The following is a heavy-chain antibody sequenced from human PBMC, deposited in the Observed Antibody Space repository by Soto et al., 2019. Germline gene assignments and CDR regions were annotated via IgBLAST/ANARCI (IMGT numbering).Heavy chain of an antibody. CDR2: IYWNDDK. CDR3: ARINDYSNFYYFDY. J-gene: IGHJ4*02. CDR1: GFSLSTSGVG. Sequence: SGPTLVNPTHTRTLTCTFSGFSLSTSGVGVGWIRQPPGKALEWLALIYWNDDKRYSPSLKSRLTITKDTSKNQVVLTMTNMDPVDTATYYCARINDYSNFYYFDYWGQGTLVTVSS. D-gene: IGHD4-4*01. V-gene: IGHV2-5*01.